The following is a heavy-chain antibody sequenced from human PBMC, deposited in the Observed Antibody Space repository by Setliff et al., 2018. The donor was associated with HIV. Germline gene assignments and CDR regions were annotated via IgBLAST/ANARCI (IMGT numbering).Heavy chain of an antibody. CDR1: GYSFTTYF. V-gene: IGHV1-69-2*01. CDR2: VDPEDGET. D-gene: IGHD3-10*01. Sequence: ASVKVSCKASGYSFTTYFMHWVRQAPGKGLEWMGRVDPEDGETIYAERFRGRISLTVDKSTGTAYMELNRLRSEDTAMYYCATLDYYGSQTYNLALHYWGQGTLVTVSS. CDR3: ATLDYYGSQTYNLALHY. J-gene: IGHJ4*02.